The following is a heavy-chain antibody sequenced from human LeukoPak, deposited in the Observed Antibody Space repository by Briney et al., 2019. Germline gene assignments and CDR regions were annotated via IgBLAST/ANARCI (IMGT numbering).Heavy chain of an antibody. J-gene: IGHJ4*02. CDR2: IHYSGST. D-gene: IGHD3-16*01. V-gene: IGHV4-61*01. CDR1: GGYSISRSSYY. CDR3: ARFLGSGIRYFDY. Sequence: SETLSLTCTVSGGYSISRSSYYWSWIRQPPGKGLEWIGYIHYSGSTDYNPSLKSRVTISVDTSKNQFSLKLSSVTAADTAVYYCARFLGSGIRYFDYWGQGTLVTVSS.